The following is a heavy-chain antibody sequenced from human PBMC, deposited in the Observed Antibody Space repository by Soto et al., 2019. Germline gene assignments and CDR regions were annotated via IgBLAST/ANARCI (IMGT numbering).Heavy chain of an antibody. V-gene: IGHV4-59*01. Sequence: QVQLQESGPGLVKPSETMSLTCTASGGSISSRYWNWIRQPPGKGLEWIGHIYNGESTNYNPSLKRRVTISVDTSKNQFSLKLGSVTAADTAVYYCAQTHGWPGFDYWGQGILVTVPS. CDR1: GGSISSRY. D-gene: IGHD6-19*01. CDR2: IYNGEST. J-gene: IGHJ4*02. CDR3: AQTHGWPGFDY.